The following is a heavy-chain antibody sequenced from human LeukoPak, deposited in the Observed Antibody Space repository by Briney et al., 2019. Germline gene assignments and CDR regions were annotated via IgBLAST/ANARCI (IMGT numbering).Heavy chain of an antibody. V-gene: IGHV3-30*18. J-gene: IGHJ4*02. D-gene: IGHD2-2*01. CDR2: ISYDGNNK. Sequence: QTGGSLRLSCAASGFTFSTYDIHWVRQAPGKGLEWVAVISYDGNNKYYADSVKGRFTISRDNSKNTLNLQMNSLRAEDTAVYHCAKDRCSSTSCSFDYWGQGTLVTVSS. CDR1: GFTFSTYD. CDR3: AKDRCSSTSCSFDY.